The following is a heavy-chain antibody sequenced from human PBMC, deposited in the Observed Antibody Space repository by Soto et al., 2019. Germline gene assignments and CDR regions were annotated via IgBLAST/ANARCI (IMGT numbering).Heavy chain of an antibody. J-gene: IGHJ4*02. CDR3: AAGIGGPSFDY. CDR2: ISYDGSNK. CDR1: GFTFSSYA. V-gene: IGHV3-30-3*01. Sequence: GGSLRLSCAASGFTFSSYAMHWVRQAPGKGLEWVAVISYDGSNKYYADSVKGRFTISRDNSKNTLYLQMNSLRAEDTAVYYCAAGIGGPSFDYWGQGTLVTVSS.